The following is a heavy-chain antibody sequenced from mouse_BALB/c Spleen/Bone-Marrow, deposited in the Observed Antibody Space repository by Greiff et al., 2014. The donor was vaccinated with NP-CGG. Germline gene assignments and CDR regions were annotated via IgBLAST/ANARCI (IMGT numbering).Heavy chain of an antibody. Sequence: VQLQQSGPGLVKPSQSLSITCTVPGFSLTTYGLHWVRQSPGKGLEWLGVIWSGGGTDYNAAFISRLIITKDNSKGQVFFKMNSLQTNDTAMYYCARKGYTGYFDVWGAGTTVTVSS. CDR2: IWSGGGT. CDR1: GFSLTTYG. CDR3: ARKGYTGYFDV. V-gene: IGHV2-2*02. J-gene: IGHJ1*01. D-gene: IGHD2-2*01.